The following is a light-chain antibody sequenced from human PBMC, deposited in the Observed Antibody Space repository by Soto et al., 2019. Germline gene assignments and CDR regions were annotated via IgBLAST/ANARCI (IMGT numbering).Light chain of an antibody. J-gene: IGLJ3*02. CDR2: VTSDGSH. Sequence: QSVLTQSPSASASPGASVKLTCTLSSGHSDYAIAWHQQQPEKGPRYLMKVTSDGSHTKGDGIPDRFSGSSSGADRYLTISSLRSDDEADYYCQAWGTGGVFGGGTKLTGL. CDR1: SGHSDYA. V-gene: IGLV4-69*01. CDR3: QAWGTGGV.